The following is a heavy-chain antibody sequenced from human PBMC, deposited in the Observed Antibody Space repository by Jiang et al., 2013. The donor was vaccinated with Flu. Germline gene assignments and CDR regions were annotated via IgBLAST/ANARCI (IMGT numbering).Heavy chain of an antibody. Sequence: VQLVESGGGLVQPGGSLRLSCAASGFTFSSYSMNWVRQAPGKGLEWVSYISSSSSTIYYADSVKGRFTISRDNAKNSLYLQMNSLRAEDTAVYYCARDWIVVFGGISSGAFDIVGPRDNGHRLF. D-gene: IGHD3-22*01. CDR3: ARDWIVVFGGISSGAFDI. J-gene: IGHJ3*02. CDR1: GFTFSSYS. V-gene: IGHV3-48*01. CDR2: ISSSSSTI.